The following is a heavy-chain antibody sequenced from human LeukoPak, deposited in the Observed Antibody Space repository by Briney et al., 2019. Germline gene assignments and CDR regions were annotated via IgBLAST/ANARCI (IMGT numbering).Heavy chain of an antibody. CDR3: VRDGRNWL. D-gene: IGHD1-1*01. V-gene: IGHV3-74*01. Sequence: GGSLRLSCAASGFTFSSYWMHWGRLGPGNGPVWVSRINGDASYTNYADSVKGRFPTTRDNAKNTLFLQMNSLRAEDTAMYFCVRDGRNWLWGQGTLVTVSS. CDR2: INGDASYT. J-gene: IGHJ4*02. CDR1: GFTFSSYW.